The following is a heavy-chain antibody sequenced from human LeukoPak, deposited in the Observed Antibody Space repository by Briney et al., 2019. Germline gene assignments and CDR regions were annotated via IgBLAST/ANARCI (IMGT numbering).Heavy chain of an antibody. CDR3: VRIRYDSSGYDY. J-gene: IGHJ4*02. D-gene: IGHD3-22*01. CDR2: IWYDGSIK. V-gene: IGHV3-33*01. Sequence: GGSLRLSCAASGFTFSSYGMHWVRQAPGKGLEWVAVIWYDGSIKYYADSVKGRFTISRDNAKNSLYLQMNSLRAEDTAVYYCVRIRYDSSGYDYWGQGTLVTVSS. CDR1: GFTFSSYG.